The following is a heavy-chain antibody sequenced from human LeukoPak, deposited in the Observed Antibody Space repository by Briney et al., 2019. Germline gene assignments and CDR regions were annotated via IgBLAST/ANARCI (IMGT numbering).Heavy chain of an antibody. CDR3: AKDCALQLWLQDYYGMDV. J-gene: IGHJ6*02. CDR1: GFTFSSYG. V-gene: IGHV3-30*18. Sequence: PGGSLRLSCAASGFTFSSYGMHWVRQAPGKGLEWVAVISYDGSNKYYADSVKGRFTISRDNSKNTLYLQMNSLRAEDTAVYYCAKDCALQLWLQDYYGMDVWGQGTTVTVSS. D-gene: IGHD5-18*01. CDR2: ISYDGSNK.